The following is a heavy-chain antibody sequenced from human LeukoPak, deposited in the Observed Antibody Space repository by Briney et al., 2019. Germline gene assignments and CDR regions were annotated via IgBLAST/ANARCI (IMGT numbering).Heavy chain of an antibody. CDR2: ISPTGSTT. Sequence: GGSLRLSCTASGFSFSGHWMHWARQLPGKGLVWVSRISPTGSTTSYADSVKGRFTVSRDNAKNILYLQVNNLRAEDTAVYYCARGPNSNWSGLDFWGQGALLTVSS. V-gene: IGHV3-74*01. J-gene: IGHJ4*02. CDR3: ARGPNSNWSGLDF. D-gene: IGHD6-6*01. CDR1: GFSFSGHW.